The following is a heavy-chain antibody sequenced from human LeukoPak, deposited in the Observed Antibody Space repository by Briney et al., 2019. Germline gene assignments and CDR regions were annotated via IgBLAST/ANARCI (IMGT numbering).Heavy chain of an antibody. CDR1: GGSISSYY. J-gene: IGHJ4*02. D-gene: IGHD2-21*01. CDR2: IYYSGST. CDR3: ARDLEGHFGGFYFDY. V-gene: IGHV4-59*12. Sequence: SETLSLTCTVSGGSISSYYWSWIRQPPGKGLEWIGYIYYSGSTNYNPSLKSRVTISVDTSKNQFSLKVSSVTAADTAVYYCARDLEGHFGGFYFDYWGQGTLVTVSS.